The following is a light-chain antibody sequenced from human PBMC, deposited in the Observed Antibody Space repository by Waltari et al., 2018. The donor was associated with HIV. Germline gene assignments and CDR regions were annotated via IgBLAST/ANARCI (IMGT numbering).Light chain of an antibody. CDR2: AAS. V-gene: IGKV3-20*01. CDR1: QSVSRTY. J-gene: IGKJ5*01. Sequence: EIVLTPSPGTLSLSPGERATLSCGASQSVSRTYSAWYQQKPGQAPRLLIYAASSRAAGIPDRFSGRGSGTDFTLTISRLEPEDLAVYYCQQYGGAPLITFGQGKRLEIK. CDR3: QQYGGAPLIT.